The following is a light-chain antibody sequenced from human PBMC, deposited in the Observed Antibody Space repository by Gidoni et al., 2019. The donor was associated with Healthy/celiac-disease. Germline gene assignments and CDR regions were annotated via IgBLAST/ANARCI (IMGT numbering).Light chain of an antibody. CDR2: KAS. CDR1: QSISSW. J-gene: IGKJ1*01. CDR3: QQSGP. V-gene: IGKV1-5*03. Sequence: DIQMTQSPSTLSASVGDRVTITCRASQSISSWLAWYQQKPGKAPKLLIYKASSLESGVPSRFSGSGSGTEFTLTISSLQPDDFAPYYCQQSGPFGQGTKVEIK.